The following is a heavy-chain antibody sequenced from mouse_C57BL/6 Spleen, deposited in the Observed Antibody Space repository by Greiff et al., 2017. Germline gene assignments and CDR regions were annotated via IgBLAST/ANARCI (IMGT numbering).Heavy chain of an antibody. CDR2: IYPGDGDT. CDR1: GYAFSSSW. CDR3: AIDSSGYVAWFAY. V-gene: IGHV1-82*01. J-gene: IGHJ3*01. Sequence: VQLQQSGPELVKPGASVKISCKASGYAFSSSWMNWVKQRPGKGLEWIGRIYPGDGDTNYNGKFKGKATLTADKSSSTAYMQLSSLTSEDSAVYFCAIDSSGYVAWFAYWGQGTLVTVSA. D-gene: IGHD3-2*02.